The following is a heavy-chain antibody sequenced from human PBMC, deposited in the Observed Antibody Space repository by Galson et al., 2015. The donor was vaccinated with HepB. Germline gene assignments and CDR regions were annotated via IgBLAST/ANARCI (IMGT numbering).Heavy chain of an antibody. Sequence: TLSLTCAVSGDSINSGAYSWSWIRQPPGKGLEWIGYVYYIGTTYYNLSLKSRVTISINTSKNQFSLNLSSVTAADTAVYYCARVYDSSSADLDYWGQGTLVTVSS. J-gene: IGHJ4*02. CDR3: ARVYDSSSADLDY. D-gene: IGHD6-6*01. CDR2: VYYIGTT. V-gene: IGHV4-30-4*07. CDR1: GDSINSGAYS.